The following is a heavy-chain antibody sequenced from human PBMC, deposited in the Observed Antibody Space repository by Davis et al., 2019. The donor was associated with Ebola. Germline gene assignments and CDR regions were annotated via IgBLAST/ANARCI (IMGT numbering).Heavy chain of an antibody. CDR1: GGSFSGYY. V-gene: IGHV4-34*01. J-gene: IGHJ4*02. D-gene: IGHD6-19*01. CDR3: ARGGIAVVGPDY. CDR2: INHSGST. Sequence: SETLSLTCAVYGGSFSGYYWSWIRRPPGKGLEWIGEINHSGSTNYNPSLKSRVTISVDTSKNQFSLKLSSVTAADTAVYYCARGGIAVVGPDYWGQGTLVTVSS.